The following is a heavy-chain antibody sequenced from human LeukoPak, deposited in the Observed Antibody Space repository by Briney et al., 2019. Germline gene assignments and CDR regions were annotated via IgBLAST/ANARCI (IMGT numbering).Heavy chain of an antibody. V-gene: IGHV4-4*07. D-gene: IGHD3-10*01. CDR3: ARASGLWFGESTFDY. CDR2: IYISTSGST. CDR1: GGSISSYY. J-gene: IGHJ4*02. Sequence: SETLSLTSTVSGGSISSYYWSWIRQPAGKGLEWIGRIYISTSGSTNYNPSLRSRVTISVDKSKNQLSLKLSSVTAADTAVYYCARASGLWFGESTFDYWGQGTLVTVSS.